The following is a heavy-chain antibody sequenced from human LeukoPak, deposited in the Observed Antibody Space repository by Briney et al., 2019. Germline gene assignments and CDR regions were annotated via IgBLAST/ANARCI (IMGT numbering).Heavy chain of an antibody. Sequence: GGSLRLSCDASGFSIYTYTMYWVRQAPGQGLEWVSGIRNSDGMTYYADSVRGWFTISTDNSKNTLYLQMNSLRTEDTALYYCAKGLERESRLDSWGQGTLVTVSS. D-gene: IGHD1-1*01. CDR1: GFSIYTYT. V-gene: IGHV3-23*01. J-gene: IGHJ4*02. CDR3: AKGLERESRLDS. CDR2: IRNSDGMT.